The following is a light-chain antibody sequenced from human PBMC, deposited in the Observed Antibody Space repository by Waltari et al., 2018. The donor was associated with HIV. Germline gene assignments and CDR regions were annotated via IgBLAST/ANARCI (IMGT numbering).Light chain of an antibody. J-gene: IGLJ2*01. Sequence: SYELTQPPSVSVSPGQTASITGSGDKLGDKDACWYQQKPGQSPVGVIYQDTKRPSGVPERFSGANPENTATLPISWTHAMHEADYYCQACDSSTVVLGGATTLAVL. CDR2: QDT. CDR3: QACDSSTVV. V-gene: IGLV3-1*01. CDR1: KLGDKD.